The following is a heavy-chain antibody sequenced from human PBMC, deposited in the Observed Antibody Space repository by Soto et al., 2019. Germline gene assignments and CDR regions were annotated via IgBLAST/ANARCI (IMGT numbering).Heavy chain of an antibody. V-gene: IGHV4-59*01. CDR2: IYYSGST. D-gene: IGHD1-7*01. J-gene: IGHJ3*02. CDR1: GGSISSYY. CDR3: ARELGNWNYVRHRAFDI. Sequence: SETLSLTCTVSGGSISSYYWSWIRQPPGKGLEWIGYIYYSGSTNYNPSLKSRVTISVDTSKNQFSLKLSSVTAADTAVYYCARELGNWNYVRHRAFDIWGQGTMVTVSS.